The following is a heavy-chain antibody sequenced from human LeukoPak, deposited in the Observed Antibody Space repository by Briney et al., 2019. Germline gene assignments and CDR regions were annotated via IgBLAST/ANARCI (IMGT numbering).Heavy chain of an antibody. J-gene: IGHJ4*02. Sequence: GGSLRLSCTASGFTFGDYAMSWSRQAPGEGLEWVGFIRSKAHGGTTEYAASVKGRFTISRDDSKSIAYLQMDSLKTEDTAVYYCTRAGRYCSGGSCYSFYWGQGTLVTVSS. V-gene: IGHV3-49*03. CDR2: IRSKAHGGTT. D-gene: IGHD2-15*01. CDR3: TRAGRYCSGGSCYSFY. CDR1: GFTFGDYA.